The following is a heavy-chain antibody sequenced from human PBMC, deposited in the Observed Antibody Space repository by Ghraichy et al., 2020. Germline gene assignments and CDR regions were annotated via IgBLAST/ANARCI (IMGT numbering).Heavy chain of an antibody. CDR3: ARGSTVVRFFYYDGMDL. V-gene: IGHV3-48*02. CDR1: GFTFSSYS. CDR2: ITSSSRTT. J-gene: IGHJ6*02. Sequence: GESMNISCVDSGFTFSSYSMNWVRQSPGKGLGWVSYITSSSRTTSYADSVKGRFSISRDNAHNSLFLQMNSLRDEDTAVYYCARGSTVVRFFYYDGMDLWGQGTTVIVSS. D-gene: IGHD4-23*01.